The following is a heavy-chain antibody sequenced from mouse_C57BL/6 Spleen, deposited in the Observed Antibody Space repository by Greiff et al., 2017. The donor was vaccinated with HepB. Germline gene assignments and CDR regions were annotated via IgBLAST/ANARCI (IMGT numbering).Heavy chain of an antibody. Sequence: QVQLQQSGPELVKPGASVKISCKASGYAFSSSWMNWVKQRPGKGLEWIGRIYPGDGDTNYNGKFKGKATLTADKSSSTAYMQLSSLTSEDSAVYFWARTTVVAGAMDYWGQGTSVTVSS. CDR2: IYPGDGDT. V-gene: IGHV1-82*01. J-gene: IGHJ4*01. CDR3: ARTTVVAGAMDY. CDR1: GYAFSSSW. D-gene: IGHD1-1*01.